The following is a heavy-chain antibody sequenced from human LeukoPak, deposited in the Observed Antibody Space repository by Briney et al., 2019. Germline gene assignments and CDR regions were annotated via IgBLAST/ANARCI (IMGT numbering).Heavy chain of an antibody. J-gene: IGHJ4*02. Sequence: SVKVSCKASGGTFSSYAISWVRQAPGQGLEWMGRIIPIFGTANYAQKFQGRVTITTDESTSTAYMELSSLRSEDTAVYYCARGSSSYYYDSSGYYVLDYWGQGTLVTVSS. CDR2: IIPIFGTA. D-gene: IGHD3-22*01. CDR1: GGTFSSYA. V-gene: IGHV1-69*05. CDR3: ARGSSSYYYDSSGYYVLDY.